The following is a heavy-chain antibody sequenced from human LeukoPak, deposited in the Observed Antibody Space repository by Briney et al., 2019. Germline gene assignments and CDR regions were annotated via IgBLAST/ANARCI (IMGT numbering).Heavy chain of an antibody. D-gene: IGHD6-19*01. J-gene: IGHJ4*02. CDR2: INHSGST. Sequence: PSETLSLTCAVYGGSFSGYYWSWIRQPPGKGLEWIGEINHSGSTNSNPSLKSRVTITVDTSKNQFSLKLSSVTAADTAVYYCARGRRGWLIDYWGQGTLVTVSS. CDR3: ARGRRGWLIDY. CDR1: GGSFSGYY. V-gene: IGHV4-34*01.